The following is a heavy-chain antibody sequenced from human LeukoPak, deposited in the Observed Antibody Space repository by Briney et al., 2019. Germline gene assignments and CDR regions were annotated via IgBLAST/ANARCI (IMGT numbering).Heavy chain of an antibody. CDR1: GGSISSYY. Sequence: SETLSLTCTVSGGSISSYYWSWIRQPPGKGLEWVGYIYYSGSTNYNPSLESRVTISVDTSKNQFSLKLSSVTAADTAVYYCAREGGRDGYNSWGQGTLVTVSS. D-gene: IGHD5-24*01. CDR2: IYYSGST. J-gene: IGHJ5*02. V-gene: IGHV4-59*01. CDR3: AREGGRDGYNS.